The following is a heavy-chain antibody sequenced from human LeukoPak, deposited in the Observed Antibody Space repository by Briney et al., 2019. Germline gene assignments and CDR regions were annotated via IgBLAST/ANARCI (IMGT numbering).Heavy chain of an antibody. D-gene: IGHD3-10*01. Sequence: SETLSLTCAVSGYSISSGYYWGWIWQPPGKGLEWIGRIYYSGSIYYNPSLKSRVTISVDTSKNQFSLKLSSVTAADTAIYYCARDLWGSGSYYNVPLDYWGQGTLVTVSS. CDR1: GYSISSGYY. J-gene: IGHJ4*02. CDR2: IYYSGSI. CDR3: ARDLWGSGSYYNVPLDY. V-gene: IGHV4-38-2*02.